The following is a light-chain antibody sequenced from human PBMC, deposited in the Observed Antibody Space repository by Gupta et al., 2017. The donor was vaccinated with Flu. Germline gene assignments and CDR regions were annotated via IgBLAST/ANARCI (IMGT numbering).Light chain of an antibody. CDR3: QQYNNWPLT. CDR1: QSVGGD. CDR2: GAS. J-gene: IGKJ1*01. V-gene: IGKV3-15*01. Sequence: EIVMTQSPATLSVSPGERATLSCRASQSVGGDLAWYQQKPGQAPRFLIFGASTRATGIPARFSGSGSGTEFTLTISSLQSEDFAVYFCQQYNNWPLTFGQGTKVEVK.